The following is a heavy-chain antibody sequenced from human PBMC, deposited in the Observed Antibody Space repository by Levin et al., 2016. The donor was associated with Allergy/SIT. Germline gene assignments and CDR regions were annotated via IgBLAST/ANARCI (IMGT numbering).Heavy chain of an antibody. J-gene: IGHJ4*02. CDR1: GFTFSDYY. D-gene: IGHD3-16*01. CDR3: VRDRDGITGPTQFDY. Sequence: GESLKISCAASGFTFSDYYMTWVRQAPGKGLEWVSFISSNKDDIYYADSVKGRFTISRDNAENSLFLQMNSLRAEDTAVYYCVRDRDGITGPTQFDYWGQGTQVTVSS. CDR2: ISSNKDDI. V-gene: IGHV3-21*06.